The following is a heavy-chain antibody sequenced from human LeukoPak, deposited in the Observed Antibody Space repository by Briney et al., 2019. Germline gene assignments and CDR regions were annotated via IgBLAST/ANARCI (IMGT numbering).Heavy chain of an antibody. CDR3: ARTMSYHWRIDY. Sequence: RASVKVSCKASGYAFTGYFIHWVRQAPGQGLEWMGWVNPDSGGTHYAQNFQGRFTMTRETSITTAFMELSSLTSDDTAMYYCARTMSYHWRIDYWGQGTLVTVSS. V-gene: IGHV1-2*02. CDR1: GYAFTGYF. D-gene: IGHD3-16*02. CDR2: VNPDSGGT. J-gene: IGHJ4*02.